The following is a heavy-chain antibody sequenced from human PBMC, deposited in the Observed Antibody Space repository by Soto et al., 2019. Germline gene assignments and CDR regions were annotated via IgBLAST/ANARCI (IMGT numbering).Heavy chain of an antibody. D-gene: IGHD2-15*01. CDR2: IYSGGST. J-gene: IGHJ2*01. CDR1: GFTVSSNY. CDR3: ARVLGGRPKYWYFDL. Sequence: EVQLVETGGGLIQPGGSLRLSCAASGFTVSSNYMSWVRQAPGKGLEWVSVIYSGGSTYYADSVKGRFTISSDTSKNTLYLQMISLRAEDTAVYYCARVLGGRPKYWYFDLWGRGTLVTVSS. V-gene: IGHV3-53*02.